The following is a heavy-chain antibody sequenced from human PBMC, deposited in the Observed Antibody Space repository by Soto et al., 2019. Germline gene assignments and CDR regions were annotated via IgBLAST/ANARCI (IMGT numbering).Heavy chain of an antibody. CDR2: TRNKATSYTT. D-gene: IGHD6-13*01. V-gene: IGHV3-72*01. Sequence: AGSLRLSCAASGFTFSDNYMDWVRQAPGKGLEWVGRTRNKATSYTTEYAASAKGRFTISRDASKSSLYLQRNSLKTEDTARDYCARVIPSSSWWYFDYGGQGTLVTVSS. CDR1: GFTFSDNY. J-gene: IGHJ4*02. CDR3: ARVIPSSSWWYFDY.